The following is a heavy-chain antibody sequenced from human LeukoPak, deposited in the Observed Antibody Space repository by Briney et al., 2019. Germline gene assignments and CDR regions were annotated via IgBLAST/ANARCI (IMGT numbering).Heavy chain of an antibody. Sequence: GGSLRLSCAASGFTFSSYAMSWVRQAPGKGLEWVSTISGGGVTTYYAASVKGPPTISKDNSKNTVSLQMNSLRDDDTAVYFCARESPVAAVGRSWFDPWGQGTLVTVSS. D-gene: IGHD6-13*01. V-gene: IGHV3-23*01. CDR3: ARESPVAAVGRSWFDP. CDR1: GFTFSSYA. J-gene: IGHJ5*02. CDR2: ISGGGVTT.